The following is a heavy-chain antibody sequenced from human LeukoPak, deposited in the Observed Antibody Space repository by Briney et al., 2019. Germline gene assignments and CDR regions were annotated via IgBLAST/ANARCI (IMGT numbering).Heavy chain of an antibody. CDR3: ARQRGSGCLDY. D-gene: IGHD6-19*01. CDR2: IKQDGSET. J-gene: IGHJ4*02. Sequence: GGSLRLSCAASRFTLSNYWMSWVRQAPGKGLEWVANIKQDGSETYYVDSVKGRFTISRDDAKNSLSLQMNSLRAEDTAVYYCARQRGSGCLDYWGQGTLATVSS. CDR1: RFTLSNYW. V-gene: IGHV3-7*01.